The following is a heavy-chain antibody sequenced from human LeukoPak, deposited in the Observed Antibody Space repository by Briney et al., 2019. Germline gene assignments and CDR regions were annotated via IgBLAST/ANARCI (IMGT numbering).Heavy chain of an antibody. D-gene: IGHD2-15*01. Sequence: PGGSLRLSCAASGFTFSSYWMHWVRQGPGKGLVWVSRINSDGSTTNYADSVKGRFTISRDNAKNTLYLQMNSVRVEDTAVYYCARRNGGSFPPHFDYWGQGTLVPVSS. CDR1: GFTFSSYW. V-gene: IGHV3-74*01. J-gene: IGHJ4*02. CDR2: INSDGSTT. CDR3: ARRNGGSFPPHFDY.